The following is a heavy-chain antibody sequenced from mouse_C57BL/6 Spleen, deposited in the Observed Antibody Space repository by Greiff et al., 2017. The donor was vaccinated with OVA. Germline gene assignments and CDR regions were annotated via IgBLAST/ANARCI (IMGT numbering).Heavy chain of an antibody. CDR1: GYTFTSYW. D-gene: IGHD3-2*02. CDR3: AREAAQAPFDY. Sequence: QVQLQQPGAELVRPGSSVKLSCKASGYTFTSYWMHWVKQRPIQGLEWIGNIDPSDSDTHYNQKFKDKATLTVDKSSSTAYMQLSSLTSEDSAVYYCAREAAQAPFDYWGQGTTLTVSS. J-gene: IGHJ2*01. V-gene: IGHV1-52*01. CDR2: IDPSDSDT.